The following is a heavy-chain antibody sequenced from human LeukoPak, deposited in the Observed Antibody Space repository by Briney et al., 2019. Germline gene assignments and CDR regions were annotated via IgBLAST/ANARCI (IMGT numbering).Heavy chain of an antibody. CDR1: GFTFSSYG. V-gene: IGHV3-30*02. CDR2: IRYDGSNK. Sequence: GGSLRLSCAASGFTFSSYGMHWVRQAPGKGLEWVAFIRYDGSNKYYADSVKGRFTISRDNSKNTLYLQMNSLRAEDTAVYYRAKRRGNYFDYWGQGTLVTVSS. D-gene: IGHD2-15*01. J-gene: IGHJ4*02. CDR3: AKRRGNYFDY.